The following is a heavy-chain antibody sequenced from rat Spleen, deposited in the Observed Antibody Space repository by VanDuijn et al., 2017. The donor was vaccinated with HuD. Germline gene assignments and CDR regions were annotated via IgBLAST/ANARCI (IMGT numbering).Heavy chain of an antibody. CDR3: TRAPGKGYVMDA. V-gene: IGHV2S63*01. CDR2: MWRSGST. J-gene: IGHJ4*01. CDR1: GISFTDYS. D-gene: IGHD5-1*01. Sequence: VQLKESGPGLVQPSQTLSLTCTVSGISFTDYSVHWVRQPPGKGLEWMGVMWRSGSTEYNSGIKSRLSISRDTSKSQVFLKMNSLQTEDTAIYYCTRAPGKGYVMDAWGQGTAVTVSS.